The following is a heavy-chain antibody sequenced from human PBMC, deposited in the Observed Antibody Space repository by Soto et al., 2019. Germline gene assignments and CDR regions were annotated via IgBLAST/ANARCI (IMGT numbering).Heavy chain of an antibody. CDR2: IYHSGST. V-gene: IGHV4-30-2*01. CDR1: GGSISSGGYS. CDR3: ARGGGTILEEFDY. Sequence: SETLSLTCAVSGGSISSGGYSWSWIRQPPGKGPEWIGYIYHSGSTYYNPSLKSRVTISVDRSKNQFSLKLSSVTAADTAVYYCARGGGTILEEFDYWGQGTLVTVSS. D-gene: IGHD3-9*01. J-gene: IGHJ4*02.